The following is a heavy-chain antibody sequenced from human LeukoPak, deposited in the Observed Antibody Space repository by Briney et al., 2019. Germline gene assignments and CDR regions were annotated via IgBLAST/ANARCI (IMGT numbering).Heavy chain of an antibody. V-gene: IGHV4-59*01. CDR3: GRGGLGDRVDY. D-gene: IGHD3-10*01. J-gene: IGHJ4*02. Sequence: PSETLSLTCTVSGVSIRSYFWSWIRQPPGKGLEWIGYIYYSGTTNHNPSLKSRVTISVDTSKNQFSLNLSSVTAADTAVYYCGRGGLGDRVDYWGLGTPVTVSS. CDR1: GVSIRSYF. CDR2: IYYSGTT.